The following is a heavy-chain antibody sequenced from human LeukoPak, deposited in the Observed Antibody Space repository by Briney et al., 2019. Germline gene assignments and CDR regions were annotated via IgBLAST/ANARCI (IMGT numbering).Heavy chain of an antibody. CDR2: VSGSGVTT. J-gene: IGHJ5*02. CDR3: AKRVAALSVWYGGFDP. V-gene: IGHV3-23*01. D-gene: IGHD2-8*01. Sequence: GGSLRLSCAASGFTFSSYAMGWVRQAPGKGLEWVSVVSGSGVTTYDADSVKGRFTISRDNSKNTLYLQMNSLRAEDTAVYYCAKRVAALSVWYGGFDPWGRGTLVTVSS. CDR1: GFTFSSYA.